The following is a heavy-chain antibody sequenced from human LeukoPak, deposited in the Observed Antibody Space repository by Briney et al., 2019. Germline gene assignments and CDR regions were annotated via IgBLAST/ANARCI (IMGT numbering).Heavy chain of an antibody. CDR2: INPSGGST. CDR1: GYTFTSYY. V-gene: IGHV1-46*01. J-gene: IGHJ5*02. Sequence: ASVKISCKASGYTFTSYYMHWVRRAPGQGVEWMGIINPSGGSTSYAQKFQGRVTMTTDTSTSTVYMELSSLRSENTALYYCARIEDSSGYYYHWGQGTLVTVSS. CDR3: ARIEDSSGYYYH. D-gene: IGHD3-22*01.